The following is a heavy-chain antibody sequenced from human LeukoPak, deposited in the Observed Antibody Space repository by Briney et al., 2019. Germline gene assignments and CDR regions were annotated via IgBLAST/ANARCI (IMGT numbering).Heavy chain of an antibody. V-gene: IGHV4-38-2*02. CDR3: AKDSSSWYNWFDP. Sequence: SETLSLTCSVSGFSISSGYDWNWIRQPPGKGLEWIGTIYHSGSAYYSPSLKSRVTMSVDTSKNEFSLRLSSVTAADTAVYYCAKDSSSWYNWFDPWGQGTLVTVSS. D-gene: IGHD6-13*01. CDR1: GFSISSGYD. J-gene: IGHJ5*02. CDR2: IYHSGSA.